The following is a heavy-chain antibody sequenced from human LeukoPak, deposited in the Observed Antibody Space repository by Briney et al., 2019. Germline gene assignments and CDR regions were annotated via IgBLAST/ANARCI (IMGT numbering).Heavy chain of an antibody. J-gene: IGHJ5*02. Sequence: SETLSLTCTVSGDSLSSVDYYWSWIRQSPGTGLEWIGYMYYSGTTYYNPSLRSRVAISVDASKSQFSLKLSSVTAADTAVYYCARYSGSNRWFDPWGQGTLVTVSS. CDR2: MYYSGTT. D-gene: IGHD1-26*01. V-gene: IGHV4-30-4*08. CDR1: GDSLSSVDYY. CDR3: ARYSGSNRWFDP.